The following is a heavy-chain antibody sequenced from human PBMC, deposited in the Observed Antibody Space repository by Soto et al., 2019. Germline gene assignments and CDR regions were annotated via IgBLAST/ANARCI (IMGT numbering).Heavy chain of an antibody. CDR1: GGSFSGYY. V-gene: IGHV4-34*01. CDR3: ARGLNVWGSYRWSWFDP. CDR2: INHSGST. D-gene: IGHD3-16*02. Sequence: PSETLSLTCAVYGGSFSGYYWSWIRQPPGKGLEWIGEINHSGSTNYNPSLKSRVTISVDTSKNQFSLKLSSVTAADTAVYYCARGLNVWGSYRWSWFDPWGQGTLVTVSS. J-gene: IGHJ5*02.